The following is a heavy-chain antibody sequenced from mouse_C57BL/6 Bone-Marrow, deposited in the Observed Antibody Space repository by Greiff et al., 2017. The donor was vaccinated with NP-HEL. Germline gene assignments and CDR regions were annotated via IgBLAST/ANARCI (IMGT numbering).Heavy chain of an antibody. D-gene: IGHD1-1*01. CDR3: TQSVILLRSGYFDV. CDR2: IYPGNSDT. Sequence: VQLQQSGTVLARPGASVKMSCKTSGYTFTSYWMHWVKQRPGQGLEWIGAIYPGNSDTSYNQKFKGKAKLTAVTSASTAYMELRSLTNEDSAVYYCTQSVILLRSGYFDVWGTGTTVTVSS. J-gene: IGHJ1*03. V-gene: IGHV1-5*01. CDR1: GYTFTSYW.